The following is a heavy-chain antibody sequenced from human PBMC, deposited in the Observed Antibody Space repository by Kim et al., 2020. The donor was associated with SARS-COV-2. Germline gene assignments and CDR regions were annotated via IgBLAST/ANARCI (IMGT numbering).Heavy chain of an antibody. CDR3: ARVGWVVTPGEDYYYGMDV. CDR1: GFTFSSYS. D-gene: IGHD2-21*02. CDR2: ISSSSSYI. J-gene: IGHJ6*02. V-gene: IGHV3-21*01. Sequence: GVSLRLSCAASGFTFSSYSMNWVRQAPGKGLEWVSSISSSSSYIYYADSVKGRFTISRDNAKNSLYLQMNSLRAEDTAVYYCARVGWVVTPGEDYYYGMDVWGQGTTVTVSS.